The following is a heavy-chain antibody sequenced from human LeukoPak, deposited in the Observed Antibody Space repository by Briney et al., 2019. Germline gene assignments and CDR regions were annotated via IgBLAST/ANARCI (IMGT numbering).Heavy chain of an antibody. J-gene: IGHJ4*02. CDR2: ISAYNGNT. Sequence: GASVKVSCKASGYTLTNYGFSWVRQAPGHGLEWMGWISAYNGNTNYAQKLQGRVTMTTDTSTSTAYMELRSLRFDDTAVYYRARDGGITVAADDYWGQGTLVTVSS. CDR1: GYTLTNYG. D-gene: IGHD6-19*01. V-gene: IGHV1-18*01. CDR3: ARDGGITVAADDY.